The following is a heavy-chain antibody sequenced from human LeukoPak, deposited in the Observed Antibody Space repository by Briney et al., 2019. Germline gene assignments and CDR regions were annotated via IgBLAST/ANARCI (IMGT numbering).Heavy chain of an antibody. CDR3: ARGIRGSGWAYYFDY. D-gene: IGHD6-19*01. V-gene: IGHV4-59*01. J-gene: IGHJ4*02. CDR2: IYHSGST. CDR1: GGSISTYY. Sequence: SETLSLTCTVSGGSISTYYWNWIRQPPGKGLEWIGYIYHSGSTNYNPSLQSRVTISVDTSKNQFSLKLSSVTAADTAVYYCARGIRGSGWAYYFDYWGQGTLVTVSS.